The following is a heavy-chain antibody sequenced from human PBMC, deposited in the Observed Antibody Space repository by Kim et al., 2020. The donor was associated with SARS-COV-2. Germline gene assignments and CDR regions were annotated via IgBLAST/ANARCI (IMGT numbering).Heavy chain of an antibody. CDR3: AKGGYDFWSGYYAQDLLGTTLMDV. J-gene: IGHJ6*02. Sequence: GGSLRLSCAASGFTFSSYAMSWVRQAPGKGLEWVSAISGSGGSTYYADSVKGRFTISRDNSKNTLYLQMNSLRAEDTAVYYCAKGGYDFWSGYYAQDLLGTTLMDVWGQGTTVTVSS. D-gene: IGHD3-3*01. CDR2: ISGSGGST. CDR1: GFTFSSYA. V-gene: IGHV3-23*01.